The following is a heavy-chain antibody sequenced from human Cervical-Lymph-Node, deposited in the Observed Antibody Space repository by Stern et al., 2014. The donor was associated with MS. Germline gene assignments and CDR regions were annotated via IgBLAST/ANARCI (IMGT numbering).Heavy chain of an antibody. J-gene: IGHJ4*02. CDR3: ARDLSGIGYYDY. V-gene: IGHV1-69*01. CDR2: IIPMSGTE. CDR1: GGTFTTYA. D-gene: IGHD3-22*01. Sequence: VQLVESGAEVKKPGSPVRVSCKASGGTFTTYAISWVRQAPGQGLEWMGGIIPMSGTEKYAQKFQGRVTITADASPTTAYMELSSLKFDDTAVYYCARDLSGIGYYDYWGQGTLVAVSS.